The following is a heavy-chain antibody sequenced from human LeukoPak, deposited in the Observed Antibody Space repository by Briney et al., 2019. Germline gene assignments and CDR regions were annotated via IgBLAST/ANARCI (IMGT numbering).Heavy chain of an antibody. Sequence: GESRKISRKGSGNRLNANWIAWGRQLPGKGVEWMGSIYPDDSYTRYSPSFQGQVTISADKSVRTAYLQWSSLKASDTAMYYCAKPNITSYYDSRGYDAFDVWGQGTMVTVSS. CDR2: IYPDDSYT. CDR1: GNRLNANW. D-gene: IGHD3-22*01. V-gene: IGHV5-51*01. J-gene: IGHJ3*01. CDR3: AKPNITSYYDSRGYDAFDV.